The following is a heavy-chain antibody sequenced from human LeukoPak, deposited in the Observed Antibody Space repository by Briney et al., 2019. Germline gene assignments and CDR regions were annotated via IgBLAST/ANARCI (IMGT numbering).Heavy chain of an antibody. CDR2: ISAYNGNT. V-gene: IGHV1-18*01. Sequence: ASVTVSFTASGYTFTIYGISWVRQAPGQGLEWMGWISAYNGNTNYAQKLQGRVTVTTDTSTSTAYMELRSLRSDDTAVYYCARREYYYDSSGYYPSDAFDIWGQGTMVTVSS. J-gene: IGHJ3*02. D-gene: IGHD3-22*01. CDR3: ARREYYYDSSGYYPSDAFDI. CDR1: GYTFTIYG.